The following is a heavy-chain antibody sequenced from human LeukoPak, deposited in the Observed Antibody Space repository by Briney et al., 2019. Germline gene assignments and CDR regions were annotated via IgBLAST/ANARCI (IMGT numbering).Heavy chain of an antibody. CDR3: AKDPLTAASHIYFDS. J-gene: IGHJ4*02. Sequence: GGSLRLSCAASGFTFSSYAMSWVRQAPGKGLEWVSTISGSGDSTHYTNSVRGRFTISRDNSKSTLYLQMDSLRAEDTAIYYCAKDPLTAASHIYFDSWGQGTLVTVSS. CDR1: GFTFSSYA. V-gene: IGHV3-23*01. CDR2: ISGSGDST. D-gene: IGHD6-13*01.